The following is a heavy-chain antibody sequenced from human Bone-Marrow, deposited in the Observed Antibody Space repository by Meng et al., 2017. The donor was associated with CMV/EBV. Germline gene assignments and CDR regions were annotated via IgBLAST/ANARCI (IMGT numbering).Heavy chain of an antibody. Sequence: GESLKISCAASGFTFSSYSMNWVRQAPGKGLEWVSSISSSSSYIYYADSVKGRFTISRDNAKNSLYLQMNSLRAEDTAVYYCAREPRYGEFFDYWGQGTLVTVSS. V-gene: IGHV3-21*01. D-gene: IGHD4-17*01. CDR3: AREPRYGEFFDY. CDR2: ISSSSSYI. CDR1: GFTFSSYS. J-gene: IGHJ4*02.